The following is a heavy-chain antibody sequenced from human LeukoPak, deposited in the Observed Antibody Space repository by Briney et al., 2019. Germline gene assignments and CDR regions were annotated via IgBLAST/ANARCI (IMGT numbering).Heavy chain of an antibody. CDR2: INHSGST. V-gene: IGHV4-34*01. D-gene: IGHD2-21*02. J-gene: IGHJ6*02. CDR1: GGSFSGYY. Sequence: PSETLSLTCAVYGGSFSGYYWSWIRQPPGKGLEWIGEINHSGSTNYNPSLKSRVTISVDTSKNQFSLKLSSVTAADTAVYYCAREIVVVTAIHYYYYGMDVWGQGTTVTVSS. CDR3: AREIVVVTAIHYYYYGMDV.